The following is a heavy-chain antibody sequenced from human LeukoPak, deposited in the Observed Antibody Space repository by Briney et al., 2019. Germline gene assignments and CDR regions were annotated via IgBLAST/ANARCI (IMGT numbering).Heavy chain of an antibody. V-gene: IGHV5-51*01. J-gene: IGHJ4*02. CDR3: ARHGVGAGLAAAYI. D-gene: IGHD6-13*01. CDR1: GYNFSNYG. CDR2: IDPGDSHA. Sequence: GESLKISCKGSGYNFSNYGIGWVRQMPGKGLEWMGLIDPGDSHAIYSPSFQGQVTISANKSISAAYLQWSSLKASDTAMYYCARHGVGAGLAAAYIWGQGTLLTVSS.